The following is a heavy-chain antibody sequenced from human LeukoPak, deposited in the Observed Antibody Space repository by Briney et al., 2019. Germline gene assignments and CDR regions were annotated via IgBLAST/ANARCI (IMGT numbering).Heavy chain of an antibody. CDR1: GFTFSSYG. D-gene: IGHD3-9*01. CDR3: AKGGYDILTGYYEAFDI. CDR2: ISYDGSNK. Sequence: GGSLRLSCAASGFTFSSYGMHWVRQAPGKGLEWVAVISYDGSNKYYADSVKGRFTISRDNSKNTLYLQMNSLRAEDAAVHYCAKGGYDILTGYYEAFDIWGQGTMVTVSS. V-gene: IGHV3-30*18. J-gene: IGHJ3*02.